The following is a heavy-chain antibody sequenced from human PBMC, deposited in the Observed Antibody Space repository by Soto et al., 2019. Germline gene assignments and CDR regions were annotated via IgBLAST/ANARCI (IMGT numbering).Heavy chain of an antibody. J-gene: IGHJ4*02. CDR1: GGTSTIYT. V-gene: IGHV1-69*08. D-gene: IGHD3-3*02. CDR3: ATDKDGAGRVGVHF. Sequence: QVQLVQSGAEVKKPGASLRVSCETSGGTSTIYTITWVRQAPGQGLQWMGRIVPTLRITNYAQEFQGRLTITADSSTSTAHSELTSLTSEDTAVYYCATDKDGAGRVGVHFWGQGTLVTVSS. CDR2: IVPTLRIT.